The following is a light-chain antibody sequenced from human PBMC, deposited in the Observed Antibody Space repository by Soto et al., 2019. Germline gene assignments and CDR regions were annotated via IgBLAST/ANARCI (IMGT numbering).Light chain of an antibody. J-gene: IGKJ1*01. CDR2: KVS. CDR3: MQAEQSRLT. Sequence: DIVMTQTPLSSPATLGQAASISCRSSQSLVHSDGNTYLSWYQQRQGQPQRLLICKVSDRFSGVPDRFSGSGAGTDFTLTISSVEADDVGIYYCMQAEQSRLTFGQGTKVDIK. CDR1: QSLVHSDGNTY. V-gene: IGKV2-24*01.